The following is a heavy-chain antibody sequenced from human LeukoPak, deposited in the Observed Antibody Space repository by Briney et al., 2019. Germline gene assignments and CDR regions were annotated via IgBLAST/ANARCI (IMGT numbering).Heavy chain of an antibody. CDR2: ISAYNGNT. CDR1: GYTFTSYG. V-gene: IGHV1-18*01. Sequence: ASVKVSCKASGYTFTSYGNSWVRQAPGQGLEWMGCISAYNGNTNYSQKLQGRVTLTTDTATSTAYMELRSLRSDDTAVYYCARVVCSGGSCYSGNNWFDPWGQGTLVTVSS. D-gene: IGHD2-15*01. CDR3: ARVVCSGGSCYSGNNWFDP. J-gene: IGHJ5*02.